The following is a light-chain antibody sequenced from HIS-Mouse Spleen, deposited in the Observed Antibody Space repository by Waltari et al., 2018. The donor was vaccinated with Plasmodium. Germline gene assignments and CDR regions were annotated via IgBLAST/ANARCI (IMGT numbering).Light chain of an antibody. CDR1: SSNIGSNY. Sequence: QSVLTQPPSASGTPGQRVTISCSGSSSNIGSNYVYWYQQLPGTAPNLLSDRNNPRPSWGPDRLSGSKSGTSSSPAIGGLRAEEEADYYCAAWDDGLSGVVFGGGTKLTVL. V-gene: IGLV1-47*01. CDR3: AAWDDGLSGVV. J-gene: IGLJ2*01. CDR2: RNN.